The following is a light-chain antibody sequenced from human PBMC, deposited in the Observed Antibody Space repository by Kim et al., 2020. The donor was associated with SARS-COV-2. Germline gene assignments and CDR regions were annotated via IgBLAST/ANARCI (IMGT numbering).Light chain of an antibody. Sequence: SVSPGERATLSCRASQSVSSNLAWYRQNPGQAPRLLIYGASTRATGVPARFSGSGSATEFTLTISSLQSEDFAVYYCHQYNSWPYTFGQGTKLEIK. CDR1: QSVSSN. V-gene: IGKV3-15*01. CDR2: GAS. J-gene: IGKJ2*01. CDR3: HQYNSWPYT.